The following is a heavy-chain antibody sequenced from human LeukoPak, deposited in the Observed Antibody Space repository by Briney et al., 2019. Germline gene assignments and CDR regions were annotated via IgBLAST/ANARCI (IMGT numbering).Heavy chain of an antibody. V-gene: IGHV4-59*02. CDR3: VIGVGWQPDY. J-gene: IGHJ4*02. CDR2: IYKIGTT. D-gene: IGHD2-15*01. Sequence: SETLSLTCTVFGDSDTGYFLNWVRQPPGKGLEWIGHIYKIGTTNYNPSLKSRLTISADTSKNQFSPQLRSVAAADAAVYYCVIGVGWQPDYWGQGALVTVSS. CDR1: GDSDTGYF.